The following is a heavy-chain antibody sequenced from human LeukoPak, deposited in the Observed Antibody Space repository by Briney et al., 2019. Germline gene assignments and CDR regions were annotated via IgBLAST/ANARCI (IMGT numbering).Heavy chain of an antibody. V-gene: IGHV3-7*04. CDR2: IKQDGSEK. D-gene: IGHD3-10*01. Sequence: PGGSLRLSCAASEFTFSNNWMNWVRQAPGKGLEWVANIKQDGSEKYYVDSVKGRFTISRDNAKNSLYLQMNSLRAEDTAVYYCARDRSYSYIDYCGQGTLVTVSS. J-gene: IGHJ4*02. CDR1: EFTFSNNW. CDR3: ARDRSYSYIDY.